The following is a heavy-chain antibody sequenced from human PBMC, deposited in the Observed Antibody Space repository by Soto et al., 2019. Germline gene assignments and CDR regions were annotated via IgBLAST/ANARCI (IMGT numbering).Heavy chain of an antibody. J-gene: IGHJ4*02. V-gene: IGHV1-46*01. CDR3: ASEMTTHRGYSGGSPFYY. CDR2: INPSGGST. D-gene: IGHD2-15*01. Sequence: ASVKVSCKASGYTFTSYYMHWVRQAPGQGLEWMGIINPSGGSTSYAQKFQGRVTMTRDTSTSTVYMELSSLRSEDTAVYYCASEMTTHRGYSGGSPFYYWGQGTLVTVSS. CDR1: GYTFTSYY.